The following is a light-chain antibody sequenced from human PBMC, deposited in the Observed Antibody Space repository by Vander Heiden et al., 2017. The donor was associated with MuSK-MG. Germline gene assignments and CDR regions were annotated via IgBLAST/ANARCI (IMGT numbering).Light chain of an antibody. V-gene: IGKV1-5*03. CDR2: KAS. CDR3: QQYDNYPWT. Sequence: DIQMTQSPSTVSASIGDRVNITCRASQSVNQWLAWHQQKPGVAPKVLIFKASTTESGVSSRFSGIGSGIDFTLTITSLQPGDSATYYCQQYDNYPWTFGQGTKLEIK. CDR1: QSVNQW. J-gene: IGKJ1*01.